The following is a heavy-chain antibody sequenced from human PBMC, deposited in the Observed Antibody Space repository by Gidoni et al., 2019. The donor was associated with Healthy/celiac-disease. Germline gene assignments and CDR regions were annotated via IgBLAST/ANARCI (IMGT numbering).Heavy chain of an antibody. CDR2: INPNSGGT. CDR1: GYTFTGYY. J-gene: IGHJ6*02. Sequence: QVQLVQSGAEVKKPGASVKVSCKASGYTFTGYYMHWVRQAPGQGLEWMGRINPNSGGTNYEQKFQGRVTMTRDTSISTAYMELSRLRSDDTAVYYCARVTILQAVDVWGQGTTVTVSS. V-gene: IGHV1-2*06. CDR3: ARVTILQAVDV. D-gene: IGHD3-9*01.